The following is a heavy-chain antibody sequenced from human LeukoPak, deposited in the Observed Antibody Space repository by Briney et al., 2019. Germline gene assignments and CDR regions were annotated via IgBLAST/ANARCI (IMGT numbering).Heavy chain of an antibody. D-gene: IGHD2-21*02. V-gene: IGHV3-21*01. CDR1: GFSFSSYT. J-gene: IGHJ4*02. Sequence: GWSLRLSCAPSGFSFSSYTINWVRQARGKGLEWVSIISSSSSYIYYADSVKGRFTISRDNAKNALYLQMNSLRVEDTAVYYCARDGRCGGDCYASWGQGTLVTVSS. CDR2: ISSSSSYI. CDR3: ARDGRCGGDCYAS.